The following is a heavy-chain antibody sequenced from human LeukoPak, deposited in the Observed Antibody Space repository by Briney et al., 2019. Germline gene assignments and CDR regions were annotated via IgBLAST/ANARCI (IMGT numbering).Heavy chain of an antibody. V-gene: IGHV3-23*01. CDR1: GFTFTNFG. J-gene: IGHJ4*02. D-gene: IGHD3-22*01. CDR2: VSGGGST. Sequence: GGSLRLSCAASGFTFTNFGMSWVRQAPGKGLEWVSAVSGGGSTFYADSVKGRFTISRDNSKNTVYLRMNSLRAEDTAVYYCAKEKNSGYYYHFNYWGQGTLVTVSS. CDR3: AKEKNSGYYYHFNY.